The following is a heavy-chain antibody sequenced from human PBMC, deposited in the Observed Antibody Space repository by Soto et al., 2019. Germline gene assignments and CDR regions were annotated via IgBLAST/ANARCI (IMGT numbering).Heavy chain of an antibody. CDR2: IYYSGST. Sequence: QLQLQESGPGLVKPSETLSLTCTVSGGSISSSSYYWGWIRQPPGKGLEWIGSIYYSGSTYYNPSLTSRVTISVDTSKNQFSLKLSSVTAADTAVYYCARHVRRQYFDYWGQGTLVTVSS. CDR1: GGSISSSSYY. J-gene: IGHJ4*02. D-gene: IGHD3-10*02. V-gene: IGHV4-39*01. CDR3: ARHVRRQYFDY.